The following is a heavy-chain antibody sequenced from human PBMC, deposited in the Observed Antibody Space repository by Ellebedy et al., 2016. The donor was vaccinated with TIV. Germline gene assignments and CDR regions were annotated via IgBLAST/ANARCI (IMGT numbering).Heavy chain of an antibody. CDR3: AKLDYGDYYYYGMDV. D-gene: IGHD4-17*01. V-gene: IGHV3-30*18. CDR2: ISYDGSNK. J-gene: IGHJ6*02. Sequence: GGSLRLXXAASGFTFSSYSMNWVRQAPGKGLEWVAVISYDGSNKYYADSVKGRFTISRDNSKNTLYLQMNSLRAEDTAVYYCAKLDYGDYYYYGMDVWGQGTTVTVSS. CDR1: GFTFSSYS.